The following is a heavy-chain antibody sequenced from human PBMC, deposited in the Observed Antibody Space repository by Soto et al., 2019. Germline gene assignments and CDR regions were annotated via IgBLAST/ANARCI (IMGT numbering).Heavy chain of an antibody. V-gene: IGHV4-39*02. CDR3: GRLAEAATGHTDFDF. J-gene: IGHJ4*02. D-gene: IGHD2-15*01. Sequence: LTCTVSGASIKSRNYFWGWIRQPPGKGLGFVGSIHSSGGTYYNPSLKSRVTVSVDLSNSHFSLSLKSLTATDTAVYYRGRLAEAATGHTDFDFWGRGTLVTVSS. CDR2: IHSSGGT. CDR1: GASIKSRNYF.